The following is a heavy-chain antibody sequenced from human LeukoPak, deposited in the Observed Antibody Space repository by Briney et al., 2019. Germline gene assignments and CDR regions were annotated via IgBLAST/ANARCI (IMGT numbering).Heavy chain of an antibody. J-gene: IGHJ4*02. CDR1: GGSISSYY. CDR2: IYYSGST. CDR3: ARVKLARGRYFDY. Sequence: SETLSLTCIVSGGSISSYYWSWIRQPPGKGLEWIGYIYYSGSTNYNPSLKSRVTISVDTSKNQFSLKLSSVTAADTAVYYCARVKLARGRYFDYWGQGTLVTVSS. V-gene: IGHV4-59*12. D-gene: IGHD1-1*01.